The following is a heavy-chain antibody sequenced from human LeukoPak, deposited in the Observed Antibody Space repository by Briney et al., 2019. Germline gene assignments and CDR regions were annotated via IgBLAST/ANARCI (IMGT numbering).Heavy chain of an antibody. CDR1: GFTFRSYG. J-gene: IGHJ4*02. CDR2: IRYDGSNK. Sequence: GGSLRLSCAASGFTFRSYGMHWVRQAPGKGLEWVAFIRYDGSNKYYADSVKGRFTISRDNSKNTLYLQMNSLRAEDTAVYYCAKDRSYQLLSGPDYWGQGTLVTVSS. V-gene: IGHV3-30*02. D-gene: IGHD2-2*01. CDR3: AKDRSYQLLSGPDY.